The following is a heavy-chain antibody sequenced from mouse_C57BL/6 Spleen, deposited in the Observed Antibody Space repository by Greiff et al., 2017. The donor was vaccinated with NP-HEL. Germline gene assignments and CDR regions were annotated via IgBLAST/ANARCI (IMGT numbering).Heavy chain of an antibody. Sequence: QVQLQQSGPELVKPGASVKLSCKASGYTFKSYDMNWVKQRPGQGLEWIGWIYPKDGGTKYTAKFKGKATMTVDTSSSTAYMELRSLTSEDSAVYFCAISGYYGSSAYWGQGTLVTVSA. D-gene: IGHD1-1*01. CDR2: IYPKDGGT. CDR1: GYTFKSYD. V-gene: IGHV1-85*01. CDR3: AISGYYGSSAY. J-gene: IGHJ3*01.